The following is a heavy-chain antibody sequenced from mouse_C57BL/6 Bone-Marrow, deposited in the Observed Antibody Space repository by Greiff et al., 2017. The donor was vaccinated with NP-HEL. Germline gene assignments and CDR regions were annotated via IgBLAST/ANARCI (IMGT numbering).Heavy chain of an antibody. V-gene: IGHV5-9-1*02. CDR1: GFTFSSYA. J-gene: IGHJ2*01. CDR3: TRAPQYYGSGFFDY. D-gene: IGHD1-1*01. CDR2: ISSGGDYT. Sequence: EVKLVESGEGLVKPGGSLKLSCAASGFTFSSYAMPWVRQTPEKRLEWVAYISSGGDYTYYADTVKGRFTISRDNARNTLYLQMSSLKSEDTAMYYCTRAPQYYGSGFFDYWGQGTTLTVSS.